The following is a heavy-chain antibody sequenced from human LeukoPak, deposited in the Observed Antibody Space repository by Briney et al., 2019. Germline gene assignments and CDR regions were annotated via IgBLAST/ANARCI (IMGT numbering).Heavy chain of an antibody. Sequence: PGGSVRLSCAASGFTFSSYAMSWVRQAPGKGLEWVSAISGSGGSTYYADSVKGRFTISRDNSKNTLYLQMNSLRAEDTAVYYCAKDLSSVVVVAATPFGYWGQGTLVTVSS. CDR3: AKDLSSVVVVAATPFGY. J-gene: IGHJ4*02. CDR1: GFTFSSYA. D-gene: IGHD2-15*01. CDR2: ISGSGGST. V-gene: IGHV3-23*01.